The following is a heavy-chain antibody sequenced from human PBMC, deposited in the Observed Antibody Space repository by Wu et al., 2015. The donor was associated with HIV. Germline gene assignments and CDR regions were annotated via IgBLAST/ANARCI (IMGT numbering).Heavy chain of an antibody. Sequence: QVQLVQSGAEVKKPGSSVKVSCKASGGTFSSYAISWVRQAPGQGLEWMGRIIPIFGTANYAQKFQGRVTITADESTSTAYMELSSLRSEDTAVYYCATHEGRGYSYGLHWYYGMDVVGPRDHGHR. CDR3: ATHEGRGYSYGLHWYYGMDV. D-gene: IGHD5-18*01. CDR1: GGTFSSYA. CDR2: IIPIFGTA. V-gene: IGHV1-69*13. J-gene: IGHJ6*02.